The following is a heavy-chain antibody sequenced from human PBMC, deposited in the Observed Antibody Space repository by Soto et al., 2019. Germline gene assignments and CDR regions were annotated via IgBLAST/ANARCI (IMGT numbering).Heavy chain of an antibody. J-gene: IGHJ6*02. CDR3: ARELSGLLSGYDLELPTNGMDV. CDR1: GYSFNKYW. Sequence: GESLKISCKGSGYSFNKYWIGWVRQMPGKGLEWMGVIYPGDSDIRYGPSFQGQVTISVDKTTSTAYLQWRSLKASDTAVYYCARELSGLLSGYDLELPTNGMDVWGQGTTVTVSS. V-gene: IGHV5-51*01. CDR2: IYPGDSDI. D-gene: IGHD5-12*01.